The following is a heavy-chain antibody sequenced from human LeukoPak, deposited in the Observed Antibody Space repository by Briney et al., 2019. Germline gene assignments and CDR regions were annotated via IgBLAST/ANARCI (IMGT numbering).Heavy chain of an antibody. Sequence: PSETLSLTCAVYGGSFSGDYLTWIRQPPGKGLEWIGEVNHSGSTNYNPSLKSRVTISVDTSKNQFSLKLNSVTAADTAVYYCATRCFRWRVYDYWGQGTPVTVSS. V-gene: IGHV4-34*01. J-gene: IGHJ4*02. CDR3: ATRCFRWRVYDY. CDR2: VNHSGST. CDR1: GGSFSGDY. D-gene: IGHD3-16*02.